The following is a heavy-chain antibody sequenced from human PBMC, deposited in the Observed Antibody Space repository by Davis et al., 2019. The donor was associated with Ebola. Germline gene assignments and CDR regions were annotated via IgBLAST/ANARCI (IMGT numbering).Heavy chain of an antibody. CDR3: ASFESTSAGDYFDY. CDR1: GFTFSSYS. D-gene: IGHD3-9*01. Sequence: GGSLRLSCAASGFTFSSYSMNWVRQAPGKGLEWVSSISSSSSYIYYADSVKGRSTISRDNAKNSLYLQMNSLRAEDTAVYYCASFESTSAGDYFDYWGQGTLVTVSS. J-gene: IGHJ4*02. V-gene: IGHV3-21*01. CDR2: ISSSSSYI.